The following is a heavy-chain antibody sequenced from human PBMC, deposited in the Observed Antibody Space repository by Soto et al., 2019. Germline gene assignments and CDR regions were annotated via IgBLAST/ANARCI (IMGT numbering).Heavy chain of an antibody. CDR1: GFTFSDYG. D-gene: IGHD2-2*01. J-gene: IGHJ4*02. V-gene: IGHV3-33*01. Sequence: GGSLRLSCEASGFTFSDYGMHWVRQAPGRGLEWVAVIWYDGSNKYYRDSVKGRFTISRDNSKNTVYLQMNSLRAEDTAVYYCARESDCSSTECCIDYWGQGTLVTVSS. CDR2: IWYDGSNK. CDR3: ARESDCSSTECCIDY.